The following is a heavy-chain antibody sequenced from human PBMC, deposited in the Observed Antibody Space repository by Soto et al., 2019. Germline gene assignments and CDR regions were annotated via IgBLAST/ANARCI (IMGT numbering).Heavy chain of an antibody. CDR1: GGTFSSYT. V-gene: IGHV1-69*02. CDR2: IIPIVGIT. CDR3: ASRLAAAAGAPGIDY. J-gene: IGHJ4*01. D-gene: IGHD6-13*01. Sequence: KVSCKSSGGTFSSYTISWVRQAPGQGLEWMGRIIPIVGITEYAQKFQGRVTITADKSTSTAYMELSSLRSEDTAVFYCASRLAAAAGAPGIDYWG.